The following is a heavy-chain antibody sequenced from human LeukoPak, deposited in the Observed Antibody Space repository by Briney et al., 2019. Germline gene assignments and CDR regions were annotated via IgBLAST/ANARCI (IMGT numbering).Heavy chain of an antibody. V-gene: IGHV3-74*01. D-gene: IGHD2-2*01. CDR1: GFTFSSYW. CDR3: AGEDIVVVPAAYDY. CDR2: INTDGSST. Sequence: GGSLRLSCAASGFTFSSYWMHWVRQAPGKGLVWVSRINTDGSSTSYADSVKGRFTVSRDNAKNTLYLQMNSLRAEDTAVYYCAGEDIVVVPAAYDYWGQGTLVTVSS. J-gene: IGHJ4*02.